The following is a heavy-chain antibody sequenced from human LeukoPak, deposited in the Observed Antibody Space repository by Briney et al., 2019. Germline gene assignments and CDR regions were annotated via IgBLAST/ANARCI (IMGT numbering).Heavy chain of an antibody. CDR1: GYTFTGYY. Sequence: ASVKVSCKASGYTFTGYYMHWVRQAPGQGLEWMGWINPNSGGTNYAQKFQGRVTMTRDTSISTAYMELSRLRSDDTAVYYCARDQGRWELLPISPPWGQGTLVTVSS. V-gene: IGHV1-2*02. CDR3: ARDQGRWELLPISPP. CDR2: INPNSGGT. D-gene: IGHD1-26*01. J-gene: IGHJ5*02.